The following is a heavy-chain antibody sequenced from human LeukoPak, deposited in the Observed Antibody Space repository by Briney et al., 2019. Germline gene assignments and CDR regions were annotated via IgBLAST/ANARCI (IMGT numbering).Heavy chain of an antibody. CDR3: ARDPGDRFDY. CDR2: IYYSGST. D-gene: IGHD4-17*01. Sequence: PSETLSLTCTVSGGSISSYYWSWIRQPPGKGLEWIGYIYYSGSTNYNPSLKRRVTISVDTSKNQFSLKLSSVTAADTAVYYCARDPGDRFDYWGQGTLVTVSS. J-gene: IGHJ4*02. V-gene: IGHV4-59*12. CDR1: GGSISSYY.